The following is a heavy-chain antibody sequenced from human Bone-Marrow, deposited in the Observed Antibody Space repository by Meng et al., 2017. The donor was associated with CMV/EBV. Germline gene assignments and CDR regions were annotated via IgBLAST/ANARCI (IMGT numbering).Heavy chain of an antibody. Sequence: GGSLRLSCAASGFTFSSYSMNWVRQAPGKGLEWVSSISSSSYIYYADSVKGRFTISRDNAKNSLYLQMNSLRAEDTAVYYCASQGSDYYYGMDVWGQGTTVTVSS. D-gene: IGHD3-10*01. CDR3: ASQGSDYYYGMDV. J-gene: IGHJ6*02. CDR1: GFTFSSYS. CDR2: ISSSSYI. V-gene: IGHV3-21*01.